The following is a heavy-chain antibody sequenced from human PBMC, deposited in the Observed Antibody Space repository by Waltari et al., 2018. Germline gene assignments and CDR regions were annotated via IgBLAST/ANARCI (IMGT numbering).Heavy chain of an antibody. CDR2: IYPGDFDSDI. CDR1: GYSFSTHW. D-gene: IGHD2-21*01. V-gene: IGHV5-51*01. Sequence: EVQLVQSGAEVKKPGESLKISCKASGYSFSTHWTGWVRQMPGKGLEGMGIIYPGDFDSDIRYSPSFQGQVTISADKSISTTYLQWGSLKASDTAMYYCVRPALYCGGDCNNADFWGQGTLVTVS. CDR3: VRPALYCGGDCNNADF. J-gene: IGHJ4*02.